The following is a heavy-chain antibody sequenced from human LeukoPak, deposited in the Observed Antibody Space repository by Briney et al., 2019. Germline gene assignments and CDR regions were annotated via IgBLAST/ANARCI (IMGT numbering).Heavy chain of an antibody. J-gene: IGHJ4*02. V-gene: IGHV3-48*03. Sequence: GGSLRLSCAASGFTFSSYEMNWVRQAPGKGLEWVSYISSSGSTIYYADSVKGRFTISRDNAKNSLYLQMNSLRAEDTAVYYCARVRYSSSWYEIMPSRPVDYWGQGTLVTVSS. CDR2: ISSSGSTI. CDR1: GFTFSSYE. D-gene: IGHD6-13*01. CDR3: ARVRYSSSWYEIMPSRPVDY.